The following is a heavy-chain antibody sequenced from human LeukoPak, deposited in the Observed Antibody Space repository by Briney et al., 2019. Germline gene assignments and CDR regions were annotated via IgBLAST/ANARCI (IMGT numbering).Heavy chain of an antibody. Sequence: PGGSLRLSCAASGFTFSNYWMHWVRQSPEEGLVWVSRINIDGSTTNYADSVKGRFTISRDNTKNTLYLQMNSLRAEDTAAYYCVRDRGYSSSPENWFDPWGQGTLVTVSS. V-gene: IGHV3-74*01. CDR3: VRDRGYSSSPENWFDP. CDR2: INIDGSTT. CDR1: GFTFSNYW. J-gene: IGHJ5*02. D-gene: IGHD6-13*01.